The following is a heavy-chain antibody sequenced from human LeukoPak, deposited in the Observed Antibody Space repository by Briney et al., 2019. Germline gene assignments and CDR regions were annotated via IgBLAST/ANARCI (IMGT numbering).Heavy chain of an antibody. CDR1: GFTFSSYG. D-gene: IGHD5-12*01. J-gene: IGHJ3*02. V-gene: IGHV3-33*01. CDR3: ARGKASGGYSGYGLDAFDI. CDR2: IWDDGIAK. Sequence: GRSLRLSCAASGFTFSSYGMHWVRQAPGKGLEWVAVIWDDGIAKHYADSVKGRFTISRDNSKNTLYLQMNSLRAEGTAVYYCARGKASGGYSGYGLDAFDIWGQGTMVTVSS.